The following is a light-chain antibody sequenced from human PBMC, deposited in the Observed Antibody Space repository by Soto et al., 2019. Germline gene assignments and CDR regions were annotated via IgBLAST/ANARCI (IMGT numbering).Light chain of an antibody. CDR2: DDN. J-gene: IGLJ1*01. V-gene: IGLV1-51*01. CDR3: GSWDSSLSAYV. Sequence: QSVLTQPPSVSAAPGQKVTISCSGSSSNIGGNSVSWYQQLPGTAPKLLIYDDNKRPSGIPDRFSGSKSGTSATLGITGFQTGDDADYYCGSWDSSLSAYVFGTVTNVTV. CDR1: SSNIGGNS.